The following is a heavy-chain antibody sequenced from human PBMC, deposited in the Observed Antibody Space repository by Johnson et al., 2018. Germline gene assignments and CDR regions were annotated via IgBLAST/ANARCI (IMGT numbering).Heavy chain of an antibody. J-gene: IGHJ6*03. Sequence: QVQLQESGPGLVKPSETLSLTCTVSGGSTSHYYWSWIRQPPGKGMEWVGYVNHNGNTNYNPSLQSRLTISIDTSRNQFSLGLISVTAADTAVYYCATGGYCSGGNCGPSYYYYMDVWGKGTTVTVSS. CDR1: GGSTSHYY. CDR2: VNHNGNT. CDR3: ATGGYCSGGNCGPSYYYYMDV. D-gene: IGHD2-15*01. V-gene: IGHV4-59*01.